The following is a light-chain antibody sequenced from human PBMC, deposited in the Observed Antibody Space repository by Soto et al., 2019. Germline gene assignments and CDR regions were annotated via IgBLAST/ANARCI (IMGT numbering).Light chain of an antibody. CDR3: GTWDSSLGAWV. CDR1: SSNIGNGY. V-gene: IGLV1-51*01. CDR2: DNN. Sequence: QSVLAQPPSVSVAPGQKVTISCSGSSSNIGNGYVSWYQQLPGTAPKLLIYDNNKRPSGIPDRFSGSKSGTSATLGITGLQTGDEADYYCGTWDSSLGAWVFGGGTKLTVL. J-gene: IGLJ3*02.